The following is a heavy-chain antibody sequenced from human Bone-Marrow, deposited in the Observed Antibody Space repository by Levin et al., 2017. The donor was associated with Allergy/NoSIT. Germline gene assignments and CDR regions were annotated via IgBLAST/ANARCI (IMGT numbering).Heavy chain of an antibody. CDR3: AKDATGSLDY. D-gene: IGHD3-10*01. J-gene: IGHJ4*02. CDR1: GFTFDDYF. Sequence: GESLKISCAASGFTFDDYFMHWVRQAPGKGLEWVSLISQNGGSTYYANSVKGRFTISRDNRKNSLFLQMNSLRTEDTALYYCAKDATGSLDYWGQGTLVTVSS. CDR2: ISQNGGST. V-gene: IGHV3-43*01.